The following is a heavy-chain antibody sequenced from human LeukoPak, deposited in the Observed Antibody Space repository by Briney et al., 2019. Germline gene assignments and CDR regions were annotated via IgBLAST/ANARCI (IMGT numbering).Heavy chain of an antibody. CDR1: GFIFSNYV. V-gene: IGHV3-23*01. D-gene: IGHD1-14*01. CDR2: ITESGGAT. J-gene: IGHJ2*01. Sequence: GGSLRLSCAASGFIFSNYVMSWVRQAPGKGLEWGSGITESGGATYYADSVKGRFTIYRDRSKNTLYLQMNSLRAEDTAVYHCANLGIATGSYYFDLWGRGTLVTVSS. CDR3: ANLGIATGSYYFDL.